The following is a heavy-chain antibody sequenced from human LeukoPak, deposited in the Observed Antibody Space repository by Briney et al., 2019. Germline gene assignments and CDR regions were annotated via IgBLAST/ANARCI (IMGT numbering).Heavy chain of an antibody. J-gene: IGHJ4*02. CDR2: ISTSSNTI. D-gene: IGHD6-19*01. V-gene: IGHV3-48*02. Sequence: GGSLRLSCAASGFTFSSYSMNWVRQAPGKGLEWVSYISTSSNTIHYADSVKGRFTISRDNAKNSLYLQMNSLRDEDTAVYYCVSGVVAGTNYWGQGTLVTVSS. CDR1: GFTFSSYS. CDR3: VSGVVAGTNY.